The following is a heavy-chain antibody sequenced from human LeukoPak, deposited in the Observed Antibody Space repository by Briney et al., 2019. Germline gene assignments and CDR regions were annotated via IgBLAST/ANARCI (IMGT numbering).Heavy chain of an antibody. Sequence: PGGSLRLSCAASGFTFSSYAMSWVRQAPGKGLEWVSAISGSGGSTYYADSVKGRFTTSRDNSKNTLYLQMNSLRAEDTAVYYCAKDLGYSSSWYRDDAFDIWGQGTMVTVSS. J-gene: IGHJ3*02. D-gene: IGHD6-13*01. CDR3: AKDLGYSSSWYRDDAFDI. CDR1: GFTFSSYA. CDR2: ISGSGGST. V-gene: IGHV3-23*01.